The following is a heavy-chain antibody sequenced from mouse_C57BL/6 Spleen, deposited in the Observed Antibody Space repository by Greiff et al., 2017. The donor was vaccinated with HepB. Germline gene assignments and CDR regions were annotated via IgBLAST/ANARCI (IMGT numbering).Heavy chain of an antibody. D-gene: IGHD1-1*01. Sequence: QVQLQQPGAELVMPGASVKLSCKASGYTFTSYWMHWVKQRPGQGLEWIGEIDPSDSYTYYNQKFKGKSTLTVDKSSNTSYMQLSSLTSEDSAVYYCAIYGSSQRYWYFDVWGTGTTVTVSS. CDR2: IDPSDSYT. CDR1: GYTFTSYW. J-gene: IGHJ1*03. V-gene: IGHV1-69*01. CDR3: AIYGSSQRYWYFDV.